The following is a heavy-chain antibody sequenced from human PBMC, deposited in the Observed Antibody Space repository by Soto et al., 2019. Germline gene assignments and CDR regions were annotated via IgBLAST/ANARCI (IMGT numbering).Heavy chain of an antibody. V-gene: IGHV3-33*01. J-gene: IGHJ6*03. CDR1: GFTFSSYG. D-gene: IGHD2-15*01. CDR2: IWYDGSNK. Sequence: PGGSLRLSCAASGFTFSSYGMHWVRQAPGKGLEWVAVIWYDGSNKYYADSVKGRFTISRDNSKNTLYLQMNSLRAEDTAVYYCSTTLHRSGGSWYYYYYMDVWGKGTMVTVSS. CDR3: STTLHRSGGSWYYYYYMDV.